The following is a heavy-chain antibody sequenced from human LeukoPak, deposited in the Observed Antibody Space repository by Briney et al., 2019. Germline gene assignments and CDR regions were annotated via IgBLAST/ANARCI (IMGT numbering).Heavy chain of an antibody. J-gene: IGHJ4*02. CDR1: GYTLTELS. CDR2: FDPEDGET. Sequence: ASVKVSCKVSGYTLTELSMHWVRQAPGKGLEWMGGFDPEDGETIYAQKFQGRVTMTEDTSTDTAYMELSSLRSEDTAVYYCATTPYIRFLEWLLGFDYWGQGTLVTVSS. D-gene: IGHD3-3*01. CDR3: ATTPYIRFLEWLLGFDY. V-gene: IGHV1-24*01.